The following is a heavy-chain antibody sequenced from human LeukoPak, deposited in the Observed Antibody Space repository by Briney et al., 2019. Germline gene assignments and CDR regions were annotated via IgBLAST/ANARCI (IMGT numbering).Heavy chain of an antibody. V-gene: IGHV1-3*01. CDR2: INAGNGNT. D-gene: IGHD2/OR15-2a*01. Sequence: ASVKVSCKASGYTFTSYAMHWVRQAPGQRLEWMGWINAGNGNTKYSQKFQGRVTITRDTSASTAYMELSSLRSEHTAVYYCARDLYGDDAFDIWGQGTMVTVSS. CDR1: GYTFTSYA. J-gene: IGHJ3*02. CDR3: ARDLYGDDAFDI.